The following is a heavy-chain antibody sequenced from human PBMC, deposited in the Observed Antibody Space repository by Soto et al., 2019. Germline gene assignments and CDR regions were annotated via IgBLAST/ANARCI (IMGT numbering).Heavy chain of an antibody. V-gene: IGHV4-34*01. CDR2: INHSGST. CDR1: GGSFSGYY. D-gene: IGHD4-17*01. CDR3: ARVESTVTINWFDP. J-gene: IGHJ5*02. Sequence: QVQLQQWGAGLLKPSETLSLTCAVYGGSFSGYYWSWIRQPPGKGLEWIGEINHSGSTNYNPFLKSRVTISVDTSKNQFSLKLSSVTAADTAVYYCARVESTVTINWFDPWGQGTLVTVSS.